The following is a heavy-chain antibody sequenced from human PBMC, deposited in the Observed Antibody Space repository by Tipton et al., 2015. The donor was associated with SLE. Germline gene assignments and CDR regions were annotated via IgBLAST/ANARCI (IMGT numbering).Heavy chain of an antibody. CDR3: ARGILQPLNY. J-gene: IGHJ4*02. Sequence: TLSLTCAVYGGSFSGYYYSWIRQPPGKGLESIGEINHSGSTNYNPSLKSRVTISVDTSKNQFSLELSSVTAADTAVYYCARGILQPLNYWGQGTLVTVSS. CDR2: INHSGST. V-gene: IGHV4-34*01. CDR1: GGSFSGYY. D-gene: IGHD4-11*01.